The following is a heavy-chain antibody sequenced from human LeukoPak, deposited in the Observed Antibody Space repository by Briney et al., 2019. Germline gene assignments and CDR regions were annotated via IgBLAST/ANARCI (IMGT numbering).Heavy chain of an antibody. D-gene: IGHD2-2*01. V-gene: IGHV1-2*06. Sequence: ASVKVSCKTSGYTFADYFIHWVRQAPGQGLEYMGRINANSGGTEYQQKFQGRVTMTRDMSISTAYVEINWLISDDTAIYYCARNVSSSPNWEFDYWGQGTTVTVSS. CDR1: GYTFADYF. CDR2: INANSGGT. J-gene: IGHJ4*02. CDR3: ARNVSSSPNWEFDY.